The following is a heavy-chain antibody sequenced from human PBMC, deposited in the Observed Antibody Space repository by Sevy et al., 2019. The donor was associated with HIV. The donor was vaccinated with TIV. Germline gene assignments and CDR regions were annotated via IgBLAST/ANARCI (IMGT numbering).Heavy chain of an antibody. CDR2: IWYDGTNK. V-gene: IGHV3-33*01. J-gene: IGHJ4*02. CDR3: ASGAYYYASRSQNFDY. D-gene: IGHD3-10*01. Sequence: GGSLRLSCAASGFTFSSYGMHWVGQAPGKGLESVALIWYDGTNKYYADSVKGRFTISRDNSKNTLYLQMNSLRAEDTAVYYCASGAYYYASRSQNFDYWGPGTLVTVSS. CDR1: GFTFSSYG.